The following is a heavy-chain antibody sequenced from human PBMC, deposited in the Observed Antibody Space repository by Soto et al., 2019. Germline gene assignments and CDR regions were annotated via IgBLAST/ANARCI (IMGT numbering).Heavy chain of an antibody. V-gene: IGHV1-69*01. CDR3: VRSKGNYDFDY. CDR1: GGTFTSYA. J-gene: IGHJ4*02. Sequence: QVQLVHSGAEVKKLGSSVKVSCKASGGTFTSYAFSWVRQAPGQGLEWMGGIIPIFHTTNYAQKFQGRVTITADESTSTAYMGLSSVRSDDTAVYYYVRSKGNYDFDYWGQGTLVTVSS. D-gene: IGHD4-4*01. CDR2: IIPIFHTT.